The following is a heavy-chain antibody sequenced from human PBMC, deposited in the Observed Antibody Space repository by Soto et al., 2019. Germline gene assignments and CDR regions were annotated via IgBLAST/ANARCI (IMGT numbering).Heavy chain of an antibody. CDR2: ISSSSSYI. J-gene: IGHJ5*02. CDR1: GFTFSSYS. V-gene: IGHV3-21*01. Sequence: GGSLRLSCAASGFTFSSYSMNWVRQAPGKGLEWVSSISSSSSYIYYADSVKGRFTISRDNAKNSLYLQMNSLRAEDTAVYYCAVSYCGGDCSHNWFDPWGQGTLVTVSS. D-gene: IGHD2-21*02. CDR3: AVSYCGGDCSHNWFDP.